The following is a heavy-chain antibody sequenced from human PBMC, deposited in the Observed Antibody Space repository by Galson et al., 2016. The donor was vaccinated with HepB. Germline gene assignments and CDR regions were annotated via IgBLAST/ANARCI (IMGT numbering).Heavy chain of an antibody. D-gene: IGHD3-9*01. J-gene: IGHJ4*02. CDR3: ARDGSYYDLLTGGFDC. CDR1: GFNFSDYV. V-gene: IGHV3-30-3*01. Sequence: SLRLSCAASGFNFSDYVIHWVRQAPGKGLEWVAVISDDGSNKYNADSVKGRFTIPRDNSKNTLYLQMNSLRTEDTAMYYCARDGSYYDLLTGGFDCWGQGTLVTVSS. CDR2: ISDDGSNK.